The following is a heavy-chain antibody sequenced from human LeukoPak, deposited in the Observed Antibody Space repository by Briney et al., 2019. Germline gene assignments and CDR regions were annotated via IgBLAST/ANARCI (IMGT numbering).Heavy chain of an antibody. Sequence: PGRSLRLSCAASGFTFSSYAMHWVRQAPGKGLEWVAVISYDGSNKYYADSVKGRFTISRDNSKNTLYLQMNSLRAEDTAVYYCVNTMVRGVIITSLTLWYWGQGTLVTVSS. CDR3: VNTMVRGVIITSLTLWY. D-gene: IGHD3-10*01. V-gene: IGHV3-30*04. CDR1: GFTFSSYA. CDR2: ISYDGSNK. J-gene: IGHJ4*02.